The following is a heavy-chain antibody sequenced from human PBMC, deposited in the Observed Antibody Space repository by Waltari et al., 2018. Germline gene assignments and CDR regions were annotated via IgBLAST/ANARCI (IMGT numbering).Heavy chain of an antibody. J-gene: IGHJ5*02. Sequence: QVQLVQSGAEVTKPGASVKVSCKASGYTFTSYDITWVRQATGQGLEWMGWMNPNSGNTGYAQKFQGRVTMTRNTSISTAYMELSSLRSEDTAVYYCARTWGYSGFVNWFDPWGQGTLVTVSS. CDR3: ARTWGYSGFVNWFDP. D-gene: IGHD5-12*01. V-gene: IGHV1-8*01. CDR2: MNPNSGNT. CDR1: GYTFTSYD.